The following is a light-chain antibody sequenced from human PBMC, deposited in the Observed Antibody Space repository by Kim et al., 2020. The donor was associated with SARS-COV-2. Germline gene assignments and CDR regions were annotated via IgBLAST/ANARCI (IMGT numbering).Light chain of an antibody. CDR1: SLRSFY. V-gene: IGLV3-19*01. J-gene: IGLJ1*01. CDR2: DKH. Sequence: ALGQTVRITCQGDSLRSFYASWYQQKPVQAPVQVIYDKHKRPSGIPDRFSGSSSRNTASLTITGAQAEDEADYYCNSRDSSGNHDIFGTGTKLTVL. CDR3: NSRDSSGNHDI.